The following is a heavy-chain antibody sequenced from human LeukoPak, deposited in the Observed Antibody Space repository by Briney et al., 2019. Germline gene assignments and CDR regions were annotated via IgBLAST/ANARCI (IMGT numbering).Heavy chain of an antibody. CDR2: ISSSSSTI. CDR1: GFTFSSYG. Sequence: GGSLRLSCAASGFTFSSYGMNWVRQAPGKGLEWVSYISSSSSTIYYADSVKGRFTISRDNAKNSLYLQMNSLRAEDTAVYYCARGYCSSTSCYRTLIDYWGQGTLVTVSS. J-gene: IGHJ4*02. V-gene: IGHV3-48*01. D-gene: IGHD2-2*02. CDR3: ARGYCSSTSCYRTLIDY.